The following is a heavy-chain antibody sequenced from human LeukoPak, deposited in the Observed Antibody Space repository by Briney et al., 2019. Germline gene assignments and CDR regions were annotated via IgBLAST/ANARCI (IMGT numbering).Heavy chain of an antibody. CDR1: GGSFSGYY. CDR2: IYYSGST. D-gene: IGHD4-17*01. CDR3: ARAGPYGDGYYFDY. J-gene: IGHJ4*02. V-gene: IGHV4-59*01. Sequence: TSETLSLTCAVYGGSFSGYYWNWIRQPPGKGLEWIGYIYYSGSTNYNPSLKSRVTISVDTSKNQFSLKLSSVTAADTAVYYCARAGPYGDGYYFDYWGQGTLVTVSS.